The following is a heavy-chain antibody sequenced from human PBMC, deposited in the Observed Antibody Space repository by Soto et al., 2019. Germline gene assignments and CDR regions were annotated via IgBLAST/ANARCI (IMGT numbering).Heavy chain of an antibody. J-gene: IGHJ4*02. D-gene: IGHD3-22*01. Sequence: GGSLRLSCAASGFTFSSYALSWVRQAPWKGLDWFSAISGSGVSTYYADSVKGRFTISRDNSKNTLYLQMNSLRAEDTAVYYCAKALLRRAFFGYYHAYSGQRSLVTVSS. CDR3: AKALLRRAFFGYYHAY. V-gene: IGHV3-23*01. CDR1: GFTFSSYA. CDR2: ISGSGVST.